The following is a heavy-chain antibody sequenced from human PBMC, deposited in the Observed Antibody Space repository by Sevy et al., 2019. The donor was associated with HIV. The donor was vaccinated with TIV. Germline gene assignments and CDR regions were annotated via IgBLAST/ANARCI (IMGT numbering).Heavy chain of an antibody. Sequence: GGSLRLSCAASGFTFSSAWMSWVRLAPGKGLEWVGRIKSKTDGGTIDYAAPAKGRFTISREDSNNTLYLQMNSLKTEDTAVYYCITDPGYRGYDEEVINYYYYGMDVWGQGTTVTVSS. CDR2: IKSKTDGGTI. D-gene: IGHD5-12*01. V-gene: IGHV3-15*01. CDR3: ITDPGYRGYDEEVINYYYYGMDV. CDR1: GFTFSSAW. J-gene: IGHJ6*02.